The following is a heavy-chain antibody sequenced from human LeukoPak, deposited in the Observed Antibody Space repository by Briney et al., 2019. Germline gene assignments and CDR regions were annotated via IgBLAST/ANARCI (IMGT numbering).Heavy chain of an antibody. CDR1: GGTFSSYA. D-gene: IGHD3-3*01. J-gene: IGHJ3*02. V-gene: IGHV1-69*01. CDR3: ARDGPYYDFWSVGDAFDI. CDR2: IIPIFGTA. Sequence: SVKVSCTASGGTFSSYAISWVRQAPGQGLEWMGGIIPIFGTANYAQKFQGRVTITADESTSTAYMELSSLRSEDTAVYYCARDGPYYDFWSVGDAFDIWGQGTMVTVSS.